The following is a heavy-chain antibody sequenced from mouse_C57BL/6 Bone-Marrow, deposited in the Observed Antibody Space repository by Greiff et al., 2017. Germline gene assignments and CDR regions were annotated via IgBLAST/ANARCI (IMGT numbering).Heavy chain of an antibody. CDR2: IHPSDSDT. D-gene: IGHD2-4*01. J-gene: IGHJ2*01. CDR3: AITYDYALDY. V-gene: IGHV1-74*01. Sequence: VQLQQPGAELVKPGASVKVSCKASGYTFTSYWMHWVKQMPGQGLEWIGRIHPSDSDTNYNQKFKGKATLTVDKSSSTAYMHLSSLTSEDAAVYYGAITYDYALDYWCQGTTLIVSA. CDR1: GYTFTSYW.